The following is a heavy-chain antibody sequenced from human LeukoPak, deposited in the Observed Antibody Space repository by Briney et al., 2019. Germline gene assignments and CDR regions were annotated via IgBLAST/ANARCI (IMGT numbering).Heavy chain of an antibody. CDR2: IIPIFGTA. Sequence: SVKVSCKASGGTFSSYAISWVRQAPGQGLEWMGRIIPIFGTANYAQKLQGRVTITTDESTSTAYMELSSLRSEDTAVYYCARDRYSSGWYNPRYYYYYYMDVWGKGTTVTVSS. J-gene: IGHJ6*03. CDR1: GGTFSSYA. V-gene: IGHV1-69*05. D-gene: IGHD6-19*01. CDR3: ARDRYSSGWYNPRYYYYYYMDV.